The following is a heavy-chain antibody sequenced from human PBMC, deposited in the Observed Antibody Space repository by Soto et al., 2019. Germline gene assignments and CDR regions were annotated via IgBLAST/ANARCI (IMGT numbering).Heavy chain of an antibody. Sequence: EVQLVESGGGLVQPGGSLRLSCEASGFTLSSYWMSWVHQAPGKGLEWVAKTRQDVGQSYLVESVQGRFTISRDNAKNSVYLQMNILKAEDTAVYYCVRYGSTRWHFDSWGHRTLVPASS. CDR2: TRQDVGQS. V-gene: IGHV3-7*01. D-gene: IGHD1-1*01. J-gene: IGHJ4*01. CDR3: VRYGSTRWHFDS. CDR1: GFTLSSYW.